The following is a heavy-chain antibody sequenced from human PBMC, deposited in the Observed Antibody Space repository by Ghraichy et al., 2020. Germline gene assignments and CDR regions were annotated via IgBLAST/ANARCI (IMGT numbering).Heavy chain of an antibody. CDR3: SADTSTSSGHSHDY. CDR2: ISSNPHGGTT. V-gene: IGHV3-15*01. J-gene: IGHJ4*02. CDR1: GFTFSYAW. Sequence: GGSLRLSCAASGFTFSYAWMNWVRQSPGIGLEWVGRISSNPHGGTTDYAAPVKGRSTISRDDSKNTVFLDMSSLKAEDTAVYYCSADTSTSSGHSHDYWGQGALVTVSS. D-gene: IGHD3-22*01.